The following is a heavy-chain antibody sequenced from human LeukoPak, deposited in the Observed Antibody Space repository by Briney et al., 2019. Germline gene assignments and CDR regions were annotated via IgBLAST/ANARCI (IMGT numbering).Heavy chain of an antibody. CDR3: ITPLPYSAQ. CDR1: GFTFNNYG. V-gene: IGHV3-15*07. J-gene: IGHJ4*02. D-gene: IGHD2-21*01. CDR2: IKPKTDGETT. Sequence: GKSLRLSCAASGFTFNNYGMNWVRQAPGKGLEWVGRIKPKTDGETTEYAAPVKDRFSISRDDSKSMMYLQMNSLKTEDTAVYYCITPLPYSAQGGQGTLVTVSS.